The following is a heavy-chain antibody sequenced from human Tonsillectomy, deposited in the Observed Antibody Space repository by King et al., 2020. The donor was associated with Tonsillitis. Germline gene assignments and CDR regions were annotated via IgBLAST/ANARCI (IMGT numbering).Heavy chain of an antibody. CDR2: IIPILGIA. J-gene: IGHJ4*02. Sequence: VQLVESGAEVKKPGSSVKVSCKASGGTFSSYAISWVRQAPGQGLEWMGRIIPILGIANYAQKFQGRVTITAEKSTSTAYMELSSLRSEDTAVYYCARDFSSGWYPDWGQGTLVTVSS. D-gene: IGHD6-19*01. V-gene: IGHV1-69*09. CDR3: ARDFSSGWYPD. CDR1: GGTFSSYA.